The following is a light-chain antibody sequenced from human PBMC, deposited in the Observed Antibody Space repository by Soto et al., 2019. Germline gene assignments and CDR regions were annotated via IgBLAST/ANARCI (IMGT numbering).Light chain of an antibody. Sequence: DIVMTQSPDSLAVSLGERATFNCKSSQSVLYSSNNKNYLAWYQQKPGQPPKLLIYWASTRESGVPDRFSGSGSGTDFTLTISSLQAEDVAVYYCQQYYSTPRTFGQGTKVDTK. CDR2: WAS. CDR3: QQYYSTPRT. V-gene: IGKV4-1*01. CDR1: QSVLYSSNNKNY. J-gene: IGKJ1*01.